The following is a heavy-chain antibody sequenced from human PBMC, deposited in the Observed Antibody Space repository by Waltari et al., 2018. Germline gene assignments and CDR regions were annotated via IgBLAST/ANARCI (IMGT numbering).Heavy chain of an antibody. CDR1: GYTFTGYY. Sequence: QVQLVQSGAEVKKPGASVKVSCKASGYTFTGYYMHWVRQAPGQGLEWVGRIHPNGGGTNYAKKVQGKVTQNRDTAGSTSYMEVSRLRADDTAVYCCGRGGSGSYYNGDAFDIWGQDTMVTVSS. V-gene: IGHV1-2*02. J-gene: IGHJ3*02. CDR2: IHPNGGGT. CDR3: GRGGSGSYYNGDAFDI. D-gene: IGHD3-10*01.